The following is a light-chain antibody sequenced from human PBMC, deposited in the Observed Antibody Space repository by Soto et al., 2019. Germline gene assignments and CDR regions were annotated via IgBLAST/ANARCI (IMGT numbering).Light chain of an antibody. CDR1: SGHSSYA. Sequence: QSVLTQSPSASASLGASVKLTCTLSSGHSSYAIAWHQQQPEKGPRYLMKVNSDGSHNKGDGIPDRFSGSGSSSGAERYLTISRLQSEDEADYYCQTWGTGIHVVFGGGTQLTVL. CDR3: QTWGTGIHVV. CDR2: VNSDGSH. V-gene: IGLV4-69*01. J-gene: IGLJ2*01.